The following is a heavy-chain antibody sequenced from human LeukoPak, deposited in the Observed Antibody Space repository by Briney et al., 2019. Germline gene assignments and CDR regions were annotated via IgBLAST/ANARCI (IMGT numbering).Heavy chain of an antibody. Sequence: PGGSLRLSCAASGFTFSSYEMNWVRQAPGKGLEWVSYISSSGSTIYYADSVKGRFTISRDNAKNSLYLQMNSLRAEDTAVYYCARGLLLAAAGTGVDYWGQGTLVTVSS. J-gene: IGHJ4*02. CDR3: ARGLLLAAAGTGVDY. D-gene: IGHD6-13*01. CDR2: ISSSGSTI. V-gene: IGHV3-48*03. CDR1: GFTFSSYE.